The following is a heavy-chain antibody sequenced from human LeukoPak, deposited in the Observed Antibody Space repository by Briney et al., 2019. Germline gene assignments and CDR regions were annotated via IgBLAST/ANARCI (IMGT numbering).Heavy chain of an antibody. Sequence: SETLSLTCTVSGGSISSSSYYWSWIRQPPGKGLEWIGYISYSGSTNYNPSLKSRVTITRDTPKNQFSLKLSSVTAADTAVYYCARHGAYYYDSSEPTGANWFDPWGQGTLVTVSS. CDR1: GGSISSSSYY. CDR2: ISYSGST. V-gene: IGHV4-61*05. J-gene: IGHJ5*02. D-gene: IGHD3-22*01. CDR3: ARHGAYYYDSSEPTGANWFDP.